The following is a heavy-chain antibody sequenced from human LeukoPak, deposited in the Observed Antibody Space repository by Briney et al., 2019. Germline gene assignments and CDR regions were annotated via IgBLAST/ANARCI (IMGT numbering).Heavy chain of an antibody. Sequence: GGSLRLSCAASGFTFSSYSMNWVRQAPGKGLGWVSSISSSSSYIYYADSVKGRFTISRDNAKNSLYLQMNRLRAEDTAVYYCARDRSFLEWLAAPSEYWPQGTLVSVPS. CDR2: ISSSSSYI. J-gene: IGHJ4*02. V-gene: IGHV3-21*01. D-gene: IGHD3-3*01. CDR3: ARDRSFLEWLAAPSEY. CDR1: GFTFSSYS.